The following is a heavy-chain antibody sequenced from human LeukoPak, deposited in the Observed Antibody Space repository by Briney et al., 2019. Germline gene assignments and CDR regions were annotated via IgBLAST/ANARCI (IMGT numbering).Heavy chain of an antibody. CDR1: GFTFSSYA. CDR2: ISYDGSNK. D-gene: IGHD3-10*01. CDR3: ASDMVRGVITFNFDY. Sequence: GGSLRLSCAASGFTFSSYAMHWVRQAPGKGLVWVAVISYDGSNKYYADSVKGRFTISRDNSKNTLYLQMNSLRAEDTAVYYCASDMVRGVITFNFDYWGQGTLVTVSS. J-gene: IGHJ4*02. V-gene: IGHV3-30*04.